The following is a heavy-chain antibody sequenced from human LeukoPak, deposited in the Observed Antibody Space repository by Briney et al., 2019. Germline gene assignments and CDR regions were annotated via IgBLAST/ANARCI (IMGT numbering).Heavy chain of an antibody. Sequence: KTSETLSLTCAVYGGSFSGYYWSWIRQPPGKGLEWIGEINHSGSTNYNPSLKSRVTISVDTSKNQFSLKLSSVTAADTAVYYCARPYGGNRGVDCWGQGTLVTVSS. J-gene: IGHJ4*02. D-gene: IGHD4-23*01. CDR1: GGSFSGYY. CDR3: ARPYGGNRGVDC. CDR2: INHSGST. V-gene: IGHV4-34*01.